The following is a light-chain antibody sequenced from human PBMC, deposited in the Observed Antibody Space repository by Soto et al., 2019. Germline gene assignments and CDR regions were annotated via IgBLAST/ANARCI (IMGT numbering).Light chain of an antibody. J-gene: IGLJ3*02. CDR3: QSYDSSLSGWL. CDR1: SSNIGAGYG. Sequence: QSVLTQPPSVSGAPGQRVTISCTGRSSNIGAGYGVHWYQQLPGTAPKLLIYGNSNRPSGVPDRFSGSKSGTSASLAITGLQAEDEAYYYCQSYDSSLSGWLFGGGTKLTVL. V-gene: IGLV1-40*01. CDR2: GNS.